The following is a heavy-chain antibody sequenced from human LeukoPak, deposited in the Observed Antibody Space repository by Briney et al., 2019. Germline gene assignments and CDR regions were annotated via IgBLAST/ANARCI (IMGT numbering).Heavy chain of an antibody. CDR3: AKDRGYYDSSGTDAFDI. V-gene: IGHV3-23*01. CDR1: GFTFSSYA. D-gene: IGHD3-22*01. Sequence: PGGSLRLSCAASGFTFSSYAMSWVRQAPGKGLEWVSAISGSGGSTYYADSVKGRFTISRDNSKNTLYLQMNSLRAEDTAVYYCAKDRGYYDSSGTDAFDIWGQGTMVTVSS. J-gene: IGHJ3*02. CDR2: ISGSGGST.